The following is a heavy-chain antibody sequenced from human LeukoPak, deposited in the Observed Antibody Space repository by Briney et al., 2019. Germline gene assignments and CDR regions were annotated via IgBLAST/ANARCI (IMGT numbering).Heavy chain of an antibody. CDR3: ARGPGLDSSGFECFDTTCYYFDY. D-gene: IGHD3-22*01. CDR2: TNHSGST. CDR1: GGSFSGYY. Sequence: SETLSLTCAGYGGSFSGYYWSSIRQPPGRGLEGIGQTNHSGSTTYNTSMKSRVTISVDTSKNQFSLKLSYVTATDTAVYYCARGPGLDSSGFECFDTTCYYFDYWGQGTLVTVSS. V-gene: IGHV4-34*01. J-gene: IGHJ4*02.